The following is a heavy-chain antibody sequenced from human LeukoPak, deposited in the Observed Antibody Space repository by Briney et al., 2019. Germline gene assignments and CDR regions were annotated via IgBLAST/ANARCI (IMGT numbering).Heavy chain of an antibody. D-gene: IGHD3-22*01. CDR3: AKDWGYDSSGYLDY. J-gene: IGHJ4*02. CDR1: GLTFSSYG. Sequence: GGSLRLSCAASGLTFSSYGMHWVRQAPGKGLEWVAFIRYDGSNKYCADSVKGRFTISRDNSKNTLYLQMNSLRAEDTAVYYCAKDWGYDSSGYLDYWGQGTLVTVSS. V-gene: IGHV3-30*02. CDR2: IRYDGSNK.